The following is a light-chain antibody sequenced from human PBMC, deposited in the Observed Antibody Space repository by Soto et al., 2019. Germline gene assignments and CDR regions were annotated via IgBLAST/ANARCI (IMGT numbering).Light chain of an antibody. CDR3: QQYNSYPWT. Sequence: DIQMTQSPSTLSASVGDRVTVTCRASQSISSWLAWYQQKPGKAPRLLIYDASNLESGVPSRFSGRRSGTEFTLTITSLQPDDFATYYCQQYNSYPWTFGQGTKVEVK. CDR1: QSISSW. J-gene: IGKJ1*01. V-gene: IGKV1-5*01. CDR2: DAS.